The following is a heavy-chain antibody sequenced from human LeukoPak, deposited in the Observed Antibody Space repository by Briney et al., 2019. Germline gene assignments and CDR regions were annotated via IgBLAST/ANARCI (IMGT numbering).Heavy chain of an antibody. D-gene: IGHD5-18*01. CDR3: AKTLGTWIQLGSSDY. CDR2: IYSGGST. Sequence: GGSLRLSCAASGFTFSSYWMSWVRQAPGKGLEWVSVIYSGGSTYYADSVKGRFTISRDNSKNTLYLQMNSLRAEDTAVYYCAKTLGTWIQLGSSDYWGQGTLVTVSS. J-gene: IGHJ4*02. V-gene: IGHV3-53*01. CDR1: GFTFSSYW.